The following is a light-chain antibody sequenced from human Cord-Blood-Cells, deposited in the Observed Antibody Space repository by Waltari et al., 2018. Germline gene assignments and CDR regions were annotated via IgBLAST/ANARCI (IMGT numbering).Light chain of an antibody. V-gene: IGKV1-39*01. CDR2: AAS. CDR1: QSISSY. J-gene: IGKJ2*01. CDR3: QQSYSTPYT. Sequence: IPMTLSPSSLYASVCDRVIITCQASQSISSYLNWYQQKPGKAPKLLIYAASSLQSGVPSRFSGSGSGTDFTLTISSLQPEDFATYYCQQSYSTPYTFGQGTKLEIK.